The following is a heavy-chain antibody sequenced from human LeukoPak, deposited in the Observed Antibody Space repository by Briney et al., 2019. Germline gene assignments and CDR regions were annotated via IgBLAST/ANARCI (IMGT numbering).Heavy chain of an antibody. V-gene: IGHV3-48*03. D-gene: IGHD6-19*01. Sequence: GGSLRLSCAASGFTFSSYEMNWVRQAPGKGLEWVSYISGNGSTIYHADSVKGRITISRDNAKNSLYLQMNSLSAEDTAVYYCAGSPGISVTGVDDAFDIWGQGTMVTVSS. CDR2: ISGNGSTI. CDR1: GFTFSSYE. J-gene: IGHJ3*02. CDR3: AGSPGISVTGVDDAFDI.